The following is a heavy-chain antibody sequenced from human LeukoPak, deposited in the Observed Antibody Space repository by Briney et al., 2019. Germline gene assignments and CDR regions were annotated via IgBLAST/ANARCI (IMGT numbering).Heavy chain of an antibody. D-gene: IGHD3-10*01. CDR1: GYTFTDYY. V-gene: IGHV1-2*02. CDR2: INPNSGGT. Sequence: GASVKVSCKTSGYTFTDYYIHWVRQAPGQGPECMGWINPNSGGTNYAQNLQGRVTMTRDTSISTAYMELSRLRSDDTAVYYCARDYERIIMVRGVPLSPQTVFDPWGQGTLVTVSS. CDR3: ARDYERIIMVRGVPLSPQTVFDP. J-gene: IGHJ5*02.